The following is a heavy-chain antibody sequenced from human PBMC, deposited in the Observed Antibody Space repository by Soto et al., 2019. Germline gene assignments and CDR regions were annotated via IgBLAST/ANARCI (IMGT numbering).Heavy chain of an antibody. CDR1: GFTFDSLA. J-gene: IGHJ5*02. CDR2: ISGSGEDT. D-gene: IGHD3-3*02. Sequence: PGGSLRLSCAATGFTFDSLAMIWVRQAPGKGLEWVSSISGSGEDTHYADSVKGRFTISRDNSKNTLYLQMNSLRAEDTAVYYCATISRVDPWGQGTLVTVSS. V-gene: IGHV3-23*01. CDR3: ATISRVDP.